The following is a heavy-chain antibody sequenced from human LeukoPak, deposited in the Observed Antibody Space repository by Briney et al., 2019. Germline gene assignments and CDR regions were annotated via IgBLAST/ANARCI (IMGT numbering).Heavy chain of an antibody. D-gene: IGHD3-10*01. J-gene: IGHJ4*02. V-gene: IGHV1-2*06. Sequence: ASVRVSCKASGFTFTDYYIHWVRQAPGQGLEWMGRIDPNSGGTNYAQKFQGRVTMTRDTSITTVYLELSRLRSDDTAVYYCARAPSPHYYSSGSYWSLWGQGTLVTVSS. CDR1: GFTFTDYY. CDR2: IDPNSGGT. CDR3: ARAPSPHYYSSGSYWSL.